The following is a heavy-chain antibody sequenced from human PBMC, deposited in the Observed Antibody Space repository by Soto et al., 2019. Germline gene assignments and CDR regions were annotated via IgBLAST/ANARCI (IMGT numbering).Heavy chain of an antibody. V-gene: IGHV4-30-2*01. CDR2: IYHSGST. CDR1: GGYISSGFYS. CDR3: ARDLKN. Sequence: TLSITWAVSGGYISSGFYSWSWIRQPPGKGLEWIGYIYHSGSTYYNPSLKSRVTISVDRSKNQFSLKLSSVTAADTAVYYCARDLKNWGQGTLVTV. J-gene: IGHJ4*02.